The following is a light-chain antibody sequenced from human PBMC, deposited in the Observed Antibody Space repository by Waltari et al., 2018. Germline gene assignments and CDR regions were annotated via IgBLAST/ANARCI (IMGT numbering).Light chain of an antibody. CDR3: QKYVSLPAT. V-gene: IGKV3-20*01. Sequence: EIVLTQSPGTLSLSPGERATLSCRASQGVSRSLAWYQQKPGQAPRLLIYDASTRATGIPDRFSGSGSGTAFSLTISRLEPEDFAVYYCQKYVSLPATFGQGTKVEIK. CDR1: QGVSRS. CDR2: DAS. J-gene: IGKJ1*01.